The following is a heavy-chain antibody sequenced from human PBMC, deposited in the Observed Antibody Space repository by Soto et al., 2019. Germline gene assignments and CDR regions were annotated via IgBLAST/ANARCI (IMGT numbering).Heavy chain of an antibody. CDR2: ISDGGST. CDR3: TREQSDDNYFDP. D-gene: IGHD6-19*01. CDR1: GGSIYTYY. V-gene: IGHV4-59*01. Sequence: SETLSLTCNVSGGSIYTYYWNWIRQSPGKGLEWIGYISDGGSTNYNPSLKSRVTISLDKSKSQFSLRLISVTAADTAVYYCTREQSDDNYFDPWGQGTLVTVSS. J-gene: IGHJ5*02.